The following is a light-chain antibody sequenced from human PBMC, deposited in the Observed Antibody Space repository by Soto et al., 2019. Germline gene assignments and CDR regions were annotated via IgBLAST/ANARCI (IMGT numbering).Light chain of an antibody. V-gene: IGKV1-6*01. CDR3: QQYGSSPPIT. J-gene: IGKJ1*01. CDR1: QGIRSA. CDR2: AAS. Sequence: AIQLTQTPSSLSASVGDRLTITCRASQGIRSALGWYQQKPGKVPKLLIYAASTLQSGVPSRFSGSGFGTDFTLTISRLEPEDFAVYYCQQYGSSPPITFGQGTKVDIK.